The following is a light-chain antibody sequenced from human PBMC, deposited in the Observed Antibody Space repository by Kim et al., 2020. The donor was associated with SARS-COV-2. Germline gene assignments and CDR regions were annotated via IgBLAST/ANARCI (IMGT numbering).Light chain of an antibody. Sequence: GKMVTMSWSGSNAEIGRDYVDWYQQLPGTAPKVDIHKNDERPAGVPDRFSGSKSGTSASLAISGLRSEDEGDYYCAGWDDTLSGIFFGGGTQLTV. CDR3: AGWDDTLSGIF. CDR2: KND. J-gene: IGLJ2*01. V-gene: IGLV1-47*01. CDR1: NAEIGRDY.